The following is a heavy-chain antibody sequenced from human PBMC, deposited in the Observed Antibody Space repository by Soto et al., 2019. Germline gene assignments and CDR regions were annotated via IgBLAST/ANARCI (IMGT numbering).Heavy chain of an antibody. Sequence: EVQLVESGGGLVQPGGSLRVSCSASGFTFRTYWMSWVRQAPGKGLEWVANINQDGSEIYYVDSVRGRFTISRDNARNSLHLQRISPRTEDTAVYYCARPRRYCSGGSCFPNDYWGKGTLVTVSS. CDR3: ARPRRYCSGGSCFPNDY. J-gene: IGHJ4*02. V-gene: IGHV3-7*01. D-gene: IGHD2-15*01. CDR2: INQDGSEI. CDR1: GFTFRTYW.